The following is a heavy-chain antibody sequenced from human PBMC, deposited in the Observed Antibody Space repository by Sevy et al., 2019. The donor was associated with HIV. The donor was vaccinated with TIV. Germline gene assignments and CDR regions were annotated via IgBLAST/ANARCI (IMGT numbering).Heavy chain of an antibody. CDR2: ISSSGSAI. CDR3: ARVGIGVVGGGFGAFDI. Sequence: GGSLRLFCAASGFTFSDYYMTWIRQPPGKGLEWISYISSSGSAIYYADSMKGRFTISRDNAKKSLYLQMNSLRAEDTAVYYCARVGIGVVGGGFGAFDIWGQGTMVTVSS. D-gene: IGHD6-13*01. CDR1: GFTFSDYY. J-gene: IGHJ3*02. V-gene: IGHV3-11*01.